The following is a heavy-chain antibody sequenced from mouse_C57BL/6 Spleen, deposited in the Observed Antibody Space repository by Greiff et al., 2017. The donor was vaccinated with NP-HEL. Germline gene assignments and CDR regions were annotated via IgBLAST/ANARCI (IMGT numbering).Heavy chain of an antibody. Sequence: EVQLQQSGPELVKPGDSVKISCKASGYSFTGYFMNWVMQSHGKSLEWIGRINPYNGDTFYNQKFKGKATLTVDKSSSTAHMELRSLTSEDSAVYYCARSRSNYEYFDVWGTGTTVTVSS. CDR1: GYSFTGYF. CDR3: ARSRSNYEYFDV. CDR2: INPYNGDT. D-gene: IGHD2-5*01. J-gene: IGHJ1*03. V-gene: IGHV1-20*01.